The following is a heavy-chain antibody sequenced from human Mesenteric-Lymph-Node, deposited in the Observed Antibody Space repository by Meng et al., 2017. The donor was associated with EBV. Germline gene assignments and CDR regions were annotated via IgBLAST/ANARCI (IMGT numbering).Heavy chain of an antibody. V-gene: IGHV3-73*02. Sequence: GRSRVQPGGVLKLSCSASGFTFSGSAMYGVRQASWKWLEWVGRIRSKANDYETVYAEAVKGRFTISRDDSKNTAYLQMNSLKTEDTAVYYCASADCGGDCLLWGQGTLVTVSS. D-gene: IGHD2-21*01. CDR3: ASADCGGDCLL. CDR1: GFTFSGSA. J-gene: IGHJ4*02. CDR2: IRSKANDYET.